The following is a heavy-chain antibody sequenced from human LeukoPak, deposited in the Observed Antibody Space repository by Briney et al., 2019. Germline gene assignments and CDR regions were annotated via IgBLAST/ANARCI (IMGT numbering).Heavy chain of an antibody. CDR1: GYAFINYY. Sequence: GASVKVSCKASGYAFINYYMHWVRQAPGQGLEWMGLINPSTGNTAYAQSFQGRVTMTRDTSTSTVYMELSSLTSEDTAEYYCARVRSSGWYLVYYFDYWGQGTLVTVSS. CDR2: INPSTGNT. D-gene: IGHD6-19*01. V-gene: IGHV1-46*01. J-gene: IGHJ4*02. CDR3: ARVRSSGWYLVYYFDY.